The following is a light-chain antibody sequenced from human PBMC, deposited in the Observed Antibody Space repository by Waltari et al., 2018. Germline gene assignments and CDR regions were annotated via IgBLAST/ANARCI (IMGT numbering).Light chain of an antibody. CDR3: QQYSTYSVFT. CDR1: QSLSGW. Sequence: DIQMTQSPSTLSASVGDTVIITCRASQSLSGWLAWYQQKPGKAPSLLIYKTSSLESGVPSRFSGSGSGTEFTLTITSLQPDDFATYYCQQYSTYSVFTFGPGTKVDIK. V-gene: IGKV1-5*03. J-gene: IGKJ3*01. CDR2: KTS.